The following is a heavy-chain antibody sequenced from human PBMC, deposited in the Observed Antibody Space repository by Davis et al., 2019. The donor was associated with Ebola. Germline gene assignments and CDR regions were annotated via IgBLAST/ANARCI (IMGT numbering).Heavy chain of an antibody. V-gene: IGHV1-8*01. CDR2: MNPNSGNT. CDR1: GYTFTSYD. Sequence: AASVKVSCKASGYTFTSYDINWVRQATGQGLEWMGWMNPNSGNTGYAQKFQGRVTMTRNTSISTDYMELSSLRSEDTAVYYCARVPYDFWSGYPDYWGQGTLVTVSS. J-gene: IGHJ4*02. D-gene: IGHD3-3*01. CDR3: ARVPYDFWSGYPDY.